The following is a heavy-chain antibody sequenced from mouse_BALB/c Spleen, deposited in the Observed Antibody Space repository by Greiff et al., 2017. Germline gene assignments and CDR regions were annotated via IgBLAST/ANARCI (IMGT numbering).Heavy chain of an antibody. Sequence: QVQLQQSGAELAKPGASVKMSCKASGYTFTSYRMHWVKQRPGQGLEWIGYINPSTGYTEYNQKFKDKATLTADKSSSTAYMQLSSLTSEDSAVYYCARYRGHYFDYWGQGTTLTVSS. CDR3: ARYRGHYFDY. J-gene: IGHJ2*01. CDR2: INPSTGYT. D-gene: IGHD2-14*01. V-gene: IGHV1-4*01. CDR1: GYTFTSYR.